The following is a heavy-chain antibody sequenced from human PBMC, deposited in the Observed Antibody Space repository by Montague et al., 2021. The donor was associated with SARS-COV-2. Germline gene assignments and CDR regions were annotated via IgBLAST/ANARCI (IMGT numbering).Heavy chain of an antibody. Sequence: TLSLTCTVSGGSISSGSYYWSWIRQPAGKGLEWIGRIYTSGSTNHNPSLKSRVTISVDTSKNQFSLKLSSVTAADTAVYYCARGGRGGTDCSSTSCKPYYYYYGMDVWGQGTTVTVSS. V-gene: IGHV4-61*02. CDR1: GGSISSGSYY. CDR2: IYTSGST. D-gene: IGHD2-2*01. J-gene: IGHJ6*02. CDR3: ARGGRGGTDCSSTSCKPYYYYYGMDV.